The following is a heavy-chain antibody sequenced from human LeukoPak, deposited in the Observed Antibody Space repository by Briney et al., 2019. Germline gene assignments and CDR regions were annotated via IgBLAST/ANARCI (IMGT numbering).Heavy chain of an antibody. CDR2: ISGNSRHK. V-gene: IGHV3-21*06. Sequence: PGGPLRLSCTGSGFAFSDHDMKWVRPAPGEGMEWVSSISGNSRHKFYIDSVKGRFTISRDNARNSLFLEMSGLTVDDTAVYYCARESAEAFDCWGQGTVVTVSP. CDR1: GFAFSDHD. J-gene: IGHJ4*02. CDR3: ARESAEAFDC.